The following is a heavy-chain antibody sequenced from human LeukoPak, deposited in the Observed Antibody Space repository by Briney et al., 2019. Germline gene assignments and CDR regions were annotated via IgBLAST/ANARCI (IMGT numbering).Heavy chain of an antibody. CDR3: ARDRLGVEMSTINRFDY. J-gene: IGHJ4*02. V-gene: IGHV3-21*01. Sequence: GGSLRLSCAASGFTFSSYVMNWVRQAPGKGLEWVSSISTGSSYIYYANSVKGRFTISRDNAKNSLYLQMNSLRAEDTAVYYCARDRLGVEMSTINRFDYWGQGTLVAVSS. CDR1: GFTFSSYV. CDR2: ISTGSSYI. D-gene: IGHD5-24*01.